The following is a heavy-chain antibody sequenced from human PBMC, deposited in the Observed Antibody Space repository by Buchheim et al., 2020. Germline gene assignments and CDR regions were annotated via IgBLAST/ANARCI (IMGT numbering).Heavy chain of an antibody. V-gene: IGHV1-3*01. CDR3: SREGVLTHLDY. CDR2: ITAGNGDT. Sequence: QVQFVQSGAEVKKPGASVKFSCKASGYTFTSFAIHWVRQAPGQRLEWMGWITAGNGDTKYSQRLQGRLTLTTDTSASTAYMELSGLRSEDTAVYYCSREGVLTHLDYWGQGTL. J-gene: IGHJ4*02. D-gene: IGHD4/OR15-4a*01. CDR1: GYTFTSFA.